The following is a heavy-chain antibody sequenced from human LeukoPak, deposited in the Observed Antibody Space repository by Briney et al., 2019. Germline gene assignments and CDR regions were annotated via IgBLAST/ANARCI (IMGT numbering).Heavy chain of an antibody. D-gene: IGHD1-7*01. CDR3: AGDLDGGTLDY. CDR1: GYTFTYYY. Sequence: ASVKVSCKASGYTFTYYYMHWVRQAPGQGLEWMGIINPSGGSTSYAQKFQGRVTMTRDTSTSTVYMELSSLRSDDTAVYYCAGDLDGGTLDYWGQGTLVTVSS. CDR2: INPSGGST. V-gene: IGHV1-46*01. J-gene: IGHJ4*02.